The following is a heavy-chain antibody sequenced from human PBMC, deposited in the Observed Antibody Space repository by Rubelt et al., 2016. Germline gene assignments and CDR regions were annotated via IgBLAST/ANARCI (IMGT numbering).Heavy chain of an antibody. CDR2: INPNSGGT. V-gene: IGHV1-2*02. Sequence: QVQLVQSGAEVKKPGASVKVSCKASGYTFTGYYMHWVRQAPGQGLAWMGWINPNSGGTKYAQKVQGRVTRTRDTSISTAYMELSRLRAGGTAGYYCARGAWGGGWQFYWGQGTLVTVSS. D-gene: IGHD6-19*01. CDR3: ARGAWGGGWQFY. CDR1: GYTFTGYY. J-gene: IGHJ4*02.